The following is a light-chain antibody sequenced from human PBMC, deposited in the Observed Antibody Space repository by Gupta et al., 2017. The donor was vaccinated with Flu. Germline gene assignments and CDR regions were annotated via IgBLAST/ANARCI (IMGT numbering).Light chain of an antibody. CDR1: TSNIGAGYD. J-gene: IGLJ3*02. V-gene: IGLV1-40*01. CDR2: GNN. CDR3: QSSDTSISGSKG. Sequence: QFVLTQPPSVSGAPGQRVTISCTGSTSNIGAGYDEHWYQQVPASDPNRLIVGNNNRPSGVADRFSCATSCTSASLVIAARQAEDEPDDYCQSSDTSISGSKGFGGGTKLTVL.